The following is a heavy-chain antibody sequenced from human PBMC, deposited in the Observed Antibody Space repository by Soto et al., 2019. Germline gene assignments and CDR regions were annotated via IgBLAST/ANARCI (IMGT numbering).Heavy chain of an antibody. D-gene: IGHD1-1*01. J-gene: IGHJ3*02. CDR1: GGSVSSDDYY. V-gene: IGHV4-30-4*01. Sequence: SETLSLTCTVSGGSVSSDDYYWTWIRQPPGEGLEWIGYIYYSGNTYYNPSLKSRVTISVDTSKNQFSLKLSSVTAADTAVYYCAREVDVQDAFDIWGQGTMVTVSS. CDR2: IYYSGNT. CDR3: AREVDVQDAFDI.